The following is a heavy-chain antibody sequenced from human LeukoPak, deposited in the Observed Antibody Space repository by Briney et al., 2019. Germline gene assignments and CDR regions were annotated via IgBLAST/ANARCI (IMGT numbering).Heavy chain of an antibody. D-gene: IGHD3-9*01. CDR3: ARSKDILTGYCFDY. Sequence: SETLSLTCTVSGYSIGSGYYWGWIRPPPGKGLGWIGISYHSGSTYYNPSLKSRVTISVDTSKNQFSLKLSSLTAADTAVYYCARSKDILTGYCFDYWGEGTLGTVSS. J-gene: IGHJ4*02. CDR1: GYSIGSGYY. CDR2: SYHSGST. V-gene: IGHV4-38-2*02.